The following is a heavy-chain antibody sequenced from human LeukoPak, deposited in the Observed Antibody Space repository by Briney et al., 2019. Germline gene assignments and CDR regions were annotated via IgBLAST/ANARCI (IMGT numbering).Heavy chain of an antibody. CDR3: VKGSKTSRPYYFDY. CDR2: ITGSGDDT. J-gene: IGHJ4*02. V-gene: IGHV3-23*01. Sequence: GGSLRLSCTASGFSFSSYAMSWVRQTPEKGLEWVSAITGSGDDTFHADSVKARFTISRDNSRNTLYLQMNSLRAEDTAVYHCVKGSKTSRPYYFDYWGQGALVTVSS. CDR1: GFSFSSYA.